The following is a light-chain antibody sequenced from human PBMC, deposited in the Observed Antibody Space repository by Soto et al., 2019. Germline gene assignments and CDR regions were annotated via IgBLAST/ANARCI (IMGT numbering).Light chain of an antibody. CDR3: QHYNSYSEA. V-gene: IGKV1-9*01. CDR1: QGISSY. CDR2: AAS. Sequence: DIQLTQSPSFLSASVGDRVTITCRASQGISSYLAWYQQKPGKAPKLLIYAASTLHSGVPSRFSGSGSGTEFTLTISSLQPDDFATYYCQHYNSYSEAFGQGTKV. J-gene: IGKJ1*01.